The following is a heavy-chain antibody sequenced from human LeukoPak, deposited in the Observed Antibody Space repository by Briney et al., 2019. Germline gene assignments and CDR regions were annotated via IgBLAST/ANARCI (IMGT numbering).Heavy chain of an antibody. Sequence: PGGSLRLSCAASGFTFSASAINWVRQAPGMGLDWVSQISGSGAETYYADSVQGRFTISRDNSENTFYLQMNSLRAEDTAVYYCVKRSRDGYNSPLDNWGQGTLVTVSS. CDR3: VKRSRDGYNSPLDN. J-gene: IGHJ4*01. D-gene: IGHD5-24*01. CDR2: ISGSGAET. CDR1: GFTFSASA. V-gene: IGHV3-23*01.